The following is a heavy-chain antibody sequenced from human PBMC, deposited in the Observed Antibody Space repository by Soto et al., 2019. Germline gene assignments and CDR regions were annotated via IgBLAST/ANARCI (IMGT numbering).Heavy chain of an antibody. CDR1: GGSVSSGPYH. CDR2: TSYSGTA. Sequence: QVQLQESGPGLVKTSETLSLTCTVSGGSVSSGPYHWNWVRQPPGKGLEWIGHTSYSGTANYNPSLRGRVIMATDTSMNQFSLRLTSVTAADTAAYYCMRSHGAYWGQGALVTVSP. J-gene: IGHJ4*02. D-gene: IGHD2-8*01. V-gene: IGHV4-61*01. CDR3: MRSHGAY.